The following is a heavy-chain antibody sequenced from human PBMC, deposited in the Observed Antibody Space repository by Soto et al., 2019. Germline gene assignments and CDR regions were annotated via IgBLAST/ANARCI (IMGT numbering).Heavy chain of an antibody. CDR2: INHSGST. J-gene: IGHJ5*02. D-gene: IGHD3-10*01. V-gene: IGHV4-34*01. CDR1: GGSFSGYY. Sequence: QVQLQQWGAGLLKPSETLSLTCAVYGGSFSGYYWSWIRQPPGKGLEWIGEINHSGSTNYNPSLKSRVTISVDTSKNQFSLKLSSVTAADTAVYYCARGRHGSGSYYIWREGNWFDPWGQGTLVTVSS. CDR3: ARGRHGSGSYYIWREGNWFDP.